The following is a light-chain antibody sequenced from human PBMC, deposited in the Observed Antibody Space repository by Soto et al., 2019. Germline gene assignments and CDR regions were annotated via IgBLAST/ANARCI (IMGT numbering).Light chain of an antibody. V-gene: IGKV3-20*01. CDR2: GAS. CDR3: EQYGSSSWT. CDR1: QRVSSSY. Sequence: EIVLTQSPGTLSLSPGERATLSCRASQRVSSSYLAWYQQKPGQAPRLLIYGASSRATGIPDRFSGSGSGTDFTLTISRLEPEDFAVYYCEQYGSSSWTFGQGTKVDIK. J-gene: IGKJ1*01.